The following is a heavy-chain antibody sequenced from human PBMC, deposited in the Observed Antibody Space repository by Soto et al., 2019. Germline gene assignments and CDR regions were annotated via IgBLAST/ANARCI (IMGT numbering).Heavy chain of an antibody. Sequence: PSETLSLTCTVSGGSISSSSYYWGWIRQPPGKGLEWIGSIYYSGSTYYNPSLKSRVTISVDTSKNQFSLKLNSVTAADTAVYYCARWLPNINYYFDYWGQGTLVTVSS. D-gene: IGHD5-12*01. CDR3: ARWLPNINYYFDY. CDR2: IYYSGST. CDR1: GGSISSSSYY. J-gene: IGHJ4*02. V-gene: IGHV4-39*01.